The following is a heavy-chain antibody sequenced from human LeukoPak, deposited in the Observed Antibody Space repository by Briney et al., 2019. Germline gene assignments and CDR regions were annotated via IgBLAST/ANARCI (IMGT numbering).Heavy chain of an antibody. CDR1: GGSISSYY. CDR3: ARIYSGSPVDY. D-gene: IGHD1-26*01. V-gene: IGHV4-59*08. Sequence: PSETLSLTCTVSGGSISSYYWSWIRQPPGKGLEWIGYIYYSGSTNYNPSLKSRVTISVDTSKNQFSLRLSSVTAADTAVYYCARIYSGSPVDYWGQGTLVTVSS. CDR2: IYYSGST. J-gene: IGHJ4*02.